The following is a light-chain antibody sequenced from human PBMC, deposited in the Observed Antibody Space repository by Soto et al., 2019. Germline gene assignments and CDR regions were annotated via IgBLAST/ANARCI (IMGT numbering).Light chain of an antibody. CDR3: QQYNSHST. J-gene: IGKJ1*01. CDR1: QSISSW. Sequence: DIQMTQSPSTLSASVGDRVTITCRASQSISSWLAWYQQKPGKAPKLLIYKASTLESGVPSRFSGSGSGTEFTFTISSLQPDDFATYYCQQYNSHSTFGQGTKVEIK. CDR2: KAS. V-gene: IGKV1-5*03.